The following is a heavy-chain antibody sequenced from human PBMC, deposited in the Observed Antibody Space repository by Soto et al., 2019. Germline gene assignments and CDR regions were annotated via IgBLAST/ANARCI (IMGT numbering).Heavy chain of an antibody. D-gene: IGHD3-22*01. CDR3: ATEPMQYYYDSSGYTAD. Sequence: SLSLSCAASGVTFSDYYMSWIRQAPGKGLEWVSYISSSGSTIYYADSVKGRFTISRDNAKNSLYLQMDSLRAEDTAVYYCATEPMQYYYDSSGYTADWGQGTLVTVSS. J-gene: IGHJ4*02. CDR2: ISSSGSTI. CDR1: GVTFSDYY. V-gene: IGHV3-11*01.